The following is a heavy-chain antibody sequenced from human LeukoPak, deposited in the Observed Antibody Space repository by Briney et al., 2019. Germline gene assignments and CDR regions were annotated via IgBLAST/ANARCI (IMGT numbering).Heavy chain of an antibody. CDR3: ARRGGTTPLHYYYGLDV. Sequence: SETLSLTCTVSGDSISSNYWSWIRQPPGKGLEWIGYIYYSGSTNYNPSLKSRVTISVDTSKNQFSLKLSSVTAADTAVYYCARRGGTTPLHYYYGLDVWGQGTTVTVSS. V-gene: IGHV4-59*08. CDR1: GDSISSNY. J-gene: IGHJ6*02. CDR2: IYYSGST. D-gene: IGHD1-7*01.